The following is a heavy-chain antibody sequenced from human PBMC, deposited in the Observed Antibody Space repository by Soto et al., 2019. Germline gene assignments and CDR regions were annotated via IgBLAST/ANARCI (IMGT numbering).Heavy chain of an antibody. CDR2: IDPSDSYT. D-gene: IGHD5-12*01. Sequence: GESLKISCKGSGYSFTSYCISWVRQMPGKGLEWMGRIDPSDSYTNYSPSFQGHVTVSADKSISTAYLQWSSLKASDTAMYYCARVDRDAFDIWGQGTMVTVSS. J-gene: IGHJ3*02. CDR3: ARVDRDAFDI. CDR1: GYSFTSYC. V-gene: IGHV5-10-1*01.